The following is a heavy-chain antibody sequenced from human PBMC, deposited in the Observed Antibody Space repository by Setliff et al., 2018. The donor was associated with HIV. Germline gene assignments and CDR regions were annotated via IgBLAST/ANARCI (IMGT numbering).Heavy chain of an antibody. CDR3: ARDEGVVAATETYYYNGLDV. V-gene: IGHV4-59*11. CDR1: GGSINNHY. Sequence: PSETLSLTCTVSGGSINNHYWYWIRQPPGKGLEWIGYIYYSGSTYYNPSLKSRITISVDTSKNQFSLTLNSVTAADTAVYYCARDEGVVAATETYYYNGLDVWGQGTTVTVSS. J-gene: IGHJ6*02. CDR2: IYYSGST. D-gene: IGHD2-15*01.